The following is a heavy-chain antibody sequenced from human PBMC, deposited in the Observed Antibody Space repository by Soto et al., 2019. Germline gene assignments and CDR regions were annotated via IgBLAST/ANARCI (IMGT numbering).Heavy chain of an antibody. CDR2: IYHSGST. CDR1: GGSISSGGYS. J-gene: IGHJ6*02. CDR3: ARASPVGTDV. D-gene: IGHD6-13*01. Sequence: PSETLSLTCAVSGGSISSGGYSWSWIRQPPGKGLEWIGYIYHSGSTYYNPSLKSRVTISVDTSKNQFSLKPSSVTAADTAVYYCARASPVGTDVWGQGTTVTVSS. V-gene: IGHV4-30-2*05.